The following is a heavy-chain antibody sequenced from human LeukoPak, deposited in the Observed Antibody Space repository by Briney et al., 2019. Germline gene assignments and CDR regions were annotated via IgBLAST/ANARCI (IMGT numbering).Heavy chain of an antibody. J-gene: IGHJ4*02. CDR1: GFTFSSYA. Sequence: PRGSLRLSCAAPGFTFSSYAMSWVRQAPGKGLEWVSGISDSGFITNYADSVQGRFTISRDNSKNTLYLQMNSLTAEDTAVYYCAKKQIVRGLVGHCFDYWGQGTLVTDSS. CDR3: AKKQIVRGLVGHCFDY. V-gene: IGHV3-23*01. CDR2: ISDSGFIT. D-gene: IGHD3-10*01.